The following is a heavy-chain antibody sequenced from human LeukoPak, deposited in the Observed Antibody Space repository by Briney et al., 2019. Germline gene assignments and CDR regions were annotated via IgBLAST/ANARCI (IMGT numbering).Heavy chain of an antibody. Sequence: ASVKVSCKASGYTFTSYGISWVRQAPGQGLEWMGWISAYNGNTNHAQKLQGRVTMTTDTSTSTAYMELRSLRSDDTAVYYCARDNPPRYWFGMDVWGKGTTVTVSS. V-gene: IGHV1-18*04. CDR1: GYTFTSYG. D-gene: IGHD2-8*02. CDR2: ISAYNGNT. CDR3: ARDNPPRYWFGMDV. J-gene: IGHJ6*04.